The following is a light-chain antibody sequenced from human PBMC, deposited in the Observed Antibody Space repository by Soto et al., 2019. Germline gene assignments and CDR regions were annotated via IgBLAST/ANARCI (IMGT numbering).Light chain of an antibody. CDR3: QQGKTFPFT. Sequence: QMTQSPSSVSASVGDTVTLSCQTSHGVSGWLAWYQQKPGKAPTLLIYTVSNLQSGVPSRFSGSGFRTDFSLTITNLQPEDFATYFCQQGKTFPFTFGPGTKVEVK. CDR2: TVS. V-gene: IGKV1-12*01. J-gene: IGKJ3*01. CDR1: HGVSGW.